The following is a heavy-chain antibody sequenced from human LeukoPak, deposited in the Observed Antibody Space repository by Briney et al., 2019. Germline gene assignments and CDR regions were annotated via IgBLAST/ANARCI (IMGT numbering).Heavy chain of an antibody. CDR1: AYSINNDYQ. D-gene: IGHD6-19*01. V-gene: IGHV4-38-2*02. CDR3: ASRITVAGNYFDY. J-gene: IGHJ4*02. CDR2: IYHTGRT. Sequence: PSETLSLTCTVSAYSINNDYQWGWIRQPPGKGLEWIGSIYHTGRTYYNASLKSRVTMAVDTSKNQFSLNLYSVTAADTAVYYCASRITVAGNYFDYWGQGTLVTVSS.